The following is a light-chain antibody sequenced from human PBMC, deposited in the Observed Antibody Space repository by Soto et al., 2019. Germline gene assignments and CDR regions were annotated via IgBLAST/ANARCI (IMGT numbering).Light chain of an antibody. J-gene: IGKJ1*01. CDR1: QSISSW. CDR2: DAS. V-gene: IGKV1-5*01. Sequence: DIQMTQSPSTLSASVGDRVTITCPASQSISSWLAWYPQKTGKAPKLLIYDASRLESGVPSRFSGSGSGTEYTLTISSLEPDDFATYYSQHYNSYSQERTFGQGTKVDIK. CDR3: QHYNSYSQERT.